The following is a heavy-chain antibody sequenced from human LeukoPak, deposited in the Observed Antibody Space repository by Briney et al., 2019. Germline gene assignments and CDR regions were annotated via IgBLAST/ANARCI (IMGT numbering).Heavy chain of an antibody. J-gene: IGHJ4*02. Sequence: SETLSLTCAVYGGSFSGCYWSWIRQPPGKGLEWIGEINHSGSTNYNPSLKSRVTISVDTSKNQFSLKLSSVTAADTAVYYCARRSRYYYGSGSYFEDYWGQGTLVTVSS. CDR2: INHSGST. D-gene: IGHD3-10*01. CDR1: GGSFSGCY. V-gene: IGHV4-34*01. CDR3: ARRSRYYYGSGSYFEDY.